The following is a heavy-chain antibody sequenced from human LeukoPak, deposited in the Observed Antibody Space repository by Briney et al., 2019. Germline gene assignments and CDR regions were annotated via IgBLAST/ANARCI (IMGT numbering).Heavy chain of an antibody. CDR2: INPNSGGT. V-gene: IGHV1-2*02. D-gene: IGHD3-9*01. J-gene: IGHJ4*02. CDR3: AREGGPLLRYFDWLS. CDR1: GYTFTGYY. Sequence: ASLKVSCKASGYTFTGYYMHWVRQAPGQGLEWMGWINPNSGGTNYAQKFQGRVTMTRDTSISTAYMELSRLRSDDTAVYYCAREGGPLLRYFDWLSWGQGTLVTVSS.